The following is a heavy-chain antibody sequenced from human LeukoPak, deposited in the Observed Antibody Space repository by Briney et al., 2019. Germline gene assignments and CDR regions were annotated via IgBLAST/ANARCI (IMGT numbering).Heavy chain of an antibody. CDR2: IWYDGSNK. Sequence: PGRSLRLSCAASGFTFSSYSMHWVRQAPGKGLEWVAVIWYDGSNKYYADSVKGRFTISRDNSKNTLYLQMNSLRAEDTAVYYCARDHYGSGSYYQRFDYWGQGTLVTVSS. J-gene: IGHJ4*02. D-gene: IGHD3-10*01. CDR3: ARDHYGSGSYYQRFDY. V-gene: IGHV3-33*01. CDR1: GFTFSSYS.